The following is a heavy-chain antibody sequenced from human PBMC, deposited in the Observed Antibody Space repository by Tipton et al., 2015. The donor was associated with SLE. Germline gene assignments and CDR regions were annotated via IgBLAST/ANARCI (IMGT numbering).Heavy chain of an antibody. CDR3: ARVVTVGAAHYYDIDV. D-gene: IGHD2-21*02. V-gene: IGHV4-39*07. CDR2: ISYGGRN. J-gene: IGHJ6*02. Sequence: TLSLTCIVSGDSISGSTYYWGWIRQPPGKGLEWIGSISYGGRNYYIPSLESRVAISMDTSKNQFSLKLTAVTAADTAVYYCARVVTVGAAHYYDIDVWGQGTRVTVSS. CDR1: GDSISGSTYY.